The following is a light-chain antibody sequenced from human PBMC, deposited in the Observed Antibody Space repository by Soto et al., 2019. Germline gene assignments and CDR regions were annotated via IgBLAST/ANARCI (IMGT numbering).Light chain of an antibody. CDR1: HSLLHITGETF. Sequence: VVTQTQISLSVAPGQPASISCKSSHSLLHITGETFLFWYLQKPGQSPQLLIYEVSTRVSGVPDRFSGSGSGTDFTLEISRVETDDVGIYYCMQSTQLPPPFGQVTRLEI. CDR3: MQSTQLPPP. J-gene: IGKJ5*01. CDR2: EVS. V-gene: IGKV2D-29*02.